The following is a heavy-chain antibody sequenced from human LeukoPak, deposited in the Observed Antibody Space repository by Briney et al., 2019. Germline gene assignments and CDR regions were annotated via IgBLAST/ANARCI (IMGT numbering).Heavy chain of an antibody. CDR1: GFTFSSYA. CDR2: INGRGGST. Sequence: GGSLRLSCAASGFTFSSYAMSWVRQAPGKGLEWVSGINGRGGSTYYADSVKGRFTISGDNSKNTLYLQTNSLRAEDTAVYYCARGPTYSSGYRFDYWGQGTLVTVSS. D-gene: IGHD3-22*01. V-gene: IGHV3-23*01. J-gene: IGHJ4*02. CDR3: ARGPTYSSGYRFDY.